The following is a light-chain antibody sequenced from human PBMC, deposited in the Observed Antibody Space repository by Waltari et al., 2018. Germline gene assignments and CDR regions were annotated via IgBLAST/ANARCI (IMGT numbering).Light chain of an antibody. Sequence: DIQMTQSPSSLSASVGDTVTITCRASQGISSYLAWYQQKAGKAPKPLIYYASNLESGVPSRFSGRGSGTEFTLTIISLQPEDFAIYYCQQYNSAPWTFGQGTKVEIK. CDR1: QGISSY. CDR3: QQYNSAPWT. V-gene: IGKV1-16*01. J-gene: IGKJ1*01. CDR2: YAS.